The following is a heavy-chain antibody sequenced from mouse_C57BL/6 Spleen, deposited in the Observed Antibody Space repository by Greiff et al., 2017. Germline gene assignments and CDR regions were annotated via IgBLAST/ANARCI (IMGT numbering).Heavy chain of an antibody. D-gene: IGHD2-5*01. CDR1: GYSFTSYY. V-gene: IGHV1-66*01. CDR2: IYPGSGNT. Sequence: QVQLKQSGPELVKPGASVKISCKASGYSFTSYYIHWVKQRPGQGLEWIGWIYPGSGNTEYNEKFKGKATLTADTSSSTAYMQLSSLTSEDSAVYYCARRDSNYRGDYWGQGTSVTVSS. J-gene: IGHJ4*01. CDR3: ARRDSNYRGDY.